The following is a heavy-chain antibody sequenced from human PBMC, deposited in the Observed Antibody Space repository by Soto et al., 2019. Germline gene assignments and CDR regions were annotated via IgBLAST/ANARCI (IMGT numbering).Heavy chain of an antibody. CDR1: GYTFTSYD. D-gene: IGHD5-12*01. CDR2: MNPNSGNT. CDR3: AREYSGYDYSAFDI. Sequence: ASVKVSCKTSGYTFTSYDINWVRQATGQGLEWMGWMNPNSGNTGYAQKFQGRVTMTRNTSISTAYMELSSLRSEDTAVYYCAREYSGYDYSAFDIWGQGTMVTV. J-gene: IGHJ3*02. V-gene: IGHV1-8*01.